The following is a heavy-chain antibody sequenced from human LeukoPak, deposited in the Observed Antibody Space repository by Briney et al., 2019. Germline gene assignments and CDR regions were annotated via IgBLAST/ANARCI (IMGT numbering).Heavy chain of an antibody. CDR2: INHSGST. J-gene: IGHJ5*02. CDR1: GGSFNGYY. V-gene: IGHV4-34*01. Sequence: SETLSLTCAVYGGSFNGYYWSWIRQPPGKGLEWIGEINHSGSTNYNPSLKSRVTISVDTSKNQFSLKLSSVTAADTAVYYCARAVGYCSGGSCYSGWFDPWGQGTLVTVSS. D-gene: IGHD2-15*01. CDR3: ARAVGYCSGGSCYSGWFDP.